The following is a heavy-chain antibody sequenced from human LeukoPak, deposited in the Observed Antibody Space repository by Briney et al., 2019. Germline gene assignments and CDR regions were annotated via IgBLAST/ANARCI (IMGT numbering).Heavy chain of an antibody. CDR1: GFTFSSYA. Sequence: GGSLRLSCAASGFTFSSYAMSWVRQAPGKGLEWVSAISGSGGSTYYADSVKGRFTISRDNSKNTLYLQMNSLRAEDTAVYYCARGWGLRYFDRHWFDPWGQGTLVTVSS. V-gene: IGHV3-23*01. J-gene: IGHJ5*02. CDR2: ISGSGGST. D-gene: IGHD3-9*01. CDR3: ARGWGLRYFDRHWFDP.